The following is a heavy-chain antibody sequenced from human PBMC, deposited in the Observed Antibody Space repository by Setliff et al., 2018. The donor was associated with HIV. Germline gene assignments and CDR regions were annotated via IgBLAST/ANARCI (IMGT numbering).Heavy chain of an antibody. V-gene: IGHV4-34*01. Sequence: SETLSLTCAVYGETFNDYFWTWIRQSPGKGLEWIGELNHSGNINQNPSLKSGFTLSVDTSRNQFSLKLSSVTAADTAIYYCARARDFSSGQDNWGQGTLVTVSS. J-gene: IGHJ4*02. D-gene: IGHD3-3*01. CDR2: LNHSGNI. CDR3: ARARDFSSGQDN. CDR1: GETFNDYF.